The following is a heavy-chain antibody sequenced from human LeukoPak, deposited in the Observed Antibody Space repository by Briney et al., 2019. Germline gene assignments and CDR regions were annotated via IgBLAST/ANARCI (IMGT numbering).Heavy chain of an antibody. CDR3: ARDIRIIGATRYLDY. J-gene: IGHJ4*02. CDR1: GGSVTTYF. Sequence: SETLSLTCTVSGGSVTTYFWSWIRQPPGKGLEWIAYMHYSGTTNYNPSLKSRATMSVDTSKNQFSLSLSSVTPADTAVYYCARDIRIIGATRYLDYWGQGALVTVSS. V-gene: IGHV4-59*02. D-gene: IGHD1-26*01. CDR2: MHYSGTT.